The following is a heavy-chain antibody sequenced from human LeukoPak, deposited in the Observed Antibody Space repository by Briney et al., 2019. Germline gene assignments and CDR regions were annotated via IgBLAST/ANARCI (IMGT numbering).Heavy chain of an antibody. CDR2: INHSGST. CDR3: ARKALPGNWFDP. CDR1: GGSISSSNYY. Sequence: SETLSLTCTVSGGSISSSNYYWGWIRQPPGKGLEWIGEINHSGSTNYNPSLKSRVTISVDTSKNQFSLKLSSVTAADTAVYYCARKALPGNWFDPWGQGALVTVSS. J-gene: IGHJ5*02. V-gene: IGHV4-39*07.